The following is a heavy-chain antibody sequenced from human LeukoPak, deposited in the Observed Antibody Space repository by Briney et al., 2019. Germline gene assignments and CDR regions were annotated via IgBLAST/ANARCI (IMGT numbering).Heavy chain of an antibody. J-gene: IGHJ4*02. CDR1: GFTFSDYY. CDR2: ISSSSSYT. D-gene: IGHD2-21*02. V-gene: IGHV3-11*05. Sequence: GGSLRLSCEASGFTFSDYYMSWIRQPPGKGLEWVSYISSSSSYTNFADSVKGRFTISRDNPKNSLYLQMNSLRAEDTAVYYCARDRSGDHFDYWGQGTLVTVSS. CDR3: ARDRSGDHFDY.